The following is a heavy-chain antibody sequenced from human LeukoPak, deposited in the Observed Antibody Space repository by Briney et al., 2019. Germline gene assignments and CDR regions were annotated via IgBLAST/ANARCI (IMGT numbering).Heavy chain of an antibody. CDR3: ARRTLGTAAGTGFDY. D-gene: IGHD6-13*01. J-gene: IGHJ4*02. V-gene: IGHV5-51*01. CDR2: IYPVDSDT. CDR1: GYSFTSYW. Sequence: GESLKISCKGSGYSFTSYWIGWVRQMPGKGLEWMGIIYPVDSDTRYSPSFQGQVTISADKSITTAYLQWSSLKASDTAMYYCARRTLGTAAGTGFDYWGQGTLVTVSS.